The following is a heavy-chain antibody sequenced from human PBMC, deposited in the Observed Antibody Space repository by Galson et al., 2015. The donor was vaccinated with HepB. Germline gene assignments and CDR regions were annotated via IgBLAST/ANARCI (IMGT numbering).Heavy chain of an antibody. CDR2: ISAYNGNT. Sequence: SVKVSCKASGYTFTSYGISWVRQAPGQGLEWMGWISAYNGNTNYAQKLQGRVTMTTDTSTSTAYMELRSLRSDDTAVYYCARDGGSAGYYGGGPKKAELKIHFNYWGQGTLVTVSS. V-gene: IGHV1-18*01. CDR1: GYTFTSYG. CDR3: ARDGGSAGYYGGGPKKAELKIHFNY. D-gene: IGHD1-26*01. J-gene: IGHJ4*02.